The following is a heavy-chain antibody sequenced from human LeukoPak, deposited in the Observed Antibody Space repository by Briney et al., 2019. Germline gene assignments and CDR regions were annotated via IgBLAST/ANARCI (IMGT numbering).Heavy chain of an antibody. J-gene: IGHJ4*02. D-gene: IGHD3-10*01. Sequence: SETLSLTCTVSGGSISSSSYYWGWIRQPPGKGLEWIGSIYYSGSTYYNPPLKSRVTISVDTSKNQFSLKLSSVTAADTAVYYCARGEWGNDYWGQGTLVTVSS. CDR2: IYYSGST. CDR1: GGSISSSSYY. CDR3: ARGEWGNDY. V-gene: IGHV4-39*01.